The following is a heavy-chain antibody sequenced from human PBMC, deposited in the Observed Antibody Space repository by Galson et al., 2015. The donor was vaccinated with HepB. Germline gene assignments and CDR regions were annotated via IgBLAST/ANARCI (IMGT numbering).Heavy chain of an antibody. CDR3: ARENDGSGWYTLSWYYYYGMDV. CDR2: ISYDGSNK. V-gene: IGHV3-30*04. D-gene: IGHD6-19*01. Sequence: SLRLSCAASGFTFSSYAMHWVRQAPGKGLEWVAVISYDGSNKYYADSVKGRFTISRDNSENTLYLQMNSLRAEDTAVYYCARENDGSGWYTLSWYYYYGMDVWGQGTTVTVSS. J-gene: IGHJ6*02. CDR1: GFTFSSYA.